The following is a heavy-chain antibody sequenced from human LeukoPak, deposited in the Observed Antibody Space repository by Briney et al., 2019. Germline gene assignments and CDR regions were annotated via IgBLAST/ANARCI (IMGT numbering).Heavy chain of an antibody. V-gene: IGHV3-74*01. J-gene: IGHJ4*02. CDR2: ISRDDSDVSST. CDR1: GFTFSSYL. CDR3: ARGGTTVTTVLGY. D-gene: IGHD4-17*01. Sequence: PGGSLRLSCAASGFTFSSYLMHWVRQAPGKGLVWVSRISRDDSDVSSTSYADSVKGRFTISRDNAKNTLYLQMNSLRAEDTALYYCARGGTTVTTVLGYWGQGTLVTVSS.